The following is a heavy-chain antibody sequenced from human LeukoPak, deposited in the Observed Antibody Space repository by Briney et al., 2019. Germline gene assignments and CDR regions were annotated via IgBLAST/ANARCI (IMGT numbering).Heavy chain of an antibody. CDR2: MYNGGST. CDR1: GGSISSSSYY. CDR3: ARHIREYRSGWYGFGY. Sequence: SETLSLTCTVSGGSISSSSYYWGWIRQPPGKGLEWIGSMYNGGSTYYNPSLKSRVIISVDMSKNQFSLKLSSVTAADTAVYYCARHIREYRSGWYGFGYWGQGTLVTVSS. V-gene: IGHV4-39*01. D-gene: IGHD6-19*01. J-gene: IGHJ4*02.